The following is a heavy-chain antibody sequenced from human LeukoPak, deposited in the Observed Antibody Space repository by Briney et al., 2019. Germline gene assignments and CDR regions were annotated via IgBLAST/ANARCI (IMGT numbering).Heavy chain of an antibody. Sequence: GGSLRLSCAASGFTFSSYAMHWVRQAPGKGLEWVSLISWDGGSTYYADSVKGRFTISRDNSKNSLYLQMNSLRTEDTALYYCAKDLTMVRGVRYYYYGMDVWGQGTTVTVSS. V-gene: IGHV3-43*01. D-gene: IGHD3-10*01. J-gene: IGHJ6*02. CDR2: ISWDGGST. CDR1: GFTFSSYA. CDR3: AKDLTMVRGVRYYYYGMDV.